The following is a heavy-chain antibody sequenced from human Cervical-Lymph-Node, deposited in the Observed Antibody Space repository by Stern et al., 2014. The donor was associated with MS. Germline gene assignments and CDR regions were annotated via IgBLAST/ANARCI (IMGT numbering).Heavy chain of an antibody. D-gene: IGHD3-3*01. CDR3: ARMMGSGYRHYFDY. CDR1: GFSLVTSGVR. J-gene: IGHJ4*02. CDR2: IDWNDKS. Sequence: QVTLKESGPALVKPTQTLTLTCTFSGFSLVTSGVRVSWIRQPPGKALEWLARIDWNDKSFYNTSLRTLLTISKDTSKNQVVLTMTNVDPVDTATYYCARMMGSGYRHYFDYWGQGTPVTVS. V-gene: IGHV2-70*04.